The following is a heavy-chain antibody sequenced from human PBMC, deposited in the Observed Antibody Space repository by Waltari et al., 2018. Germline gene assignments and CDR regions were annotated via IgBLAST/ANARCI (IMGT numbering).Heavy chain of an antibody. V-gene: IGHV3-49*03. CDR1: GFTFGDYA. CDR2: IRSKAYGGTT. D-gene: IGHD3-10*01. CDR3: TRGLSVKLLWFGELSYYYGMDV. J-gene: IGHJ6*02. Sequence: EVQLVESGGGLVQPGRSLILSCTASGFTFGDYALIWFRPASGTGVEVGGFIRSKAYGGTTEYAASVKGRFTISRDDSKSIAYLQMNSLKTEDTAVYYCTRGLSVKLLWFGELSYYYGMDVWGQGTTVTVSS.